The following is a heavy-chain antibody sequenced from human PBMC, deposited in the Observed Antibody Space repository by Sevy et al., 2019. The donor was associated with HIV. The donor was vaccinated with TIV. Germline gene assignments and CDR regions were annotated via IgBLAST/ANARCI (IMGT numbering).Heavy chain of an antibody. V-gene: IGHV1-2*06. CDR2: INPNSGGT. J-gene: IGHJ4*02. CDR3: ARDGLWFGELLPDY. Sequence: ASVKVSCKASGYTFTGYYMHWVRQAPGQGLEWMGRINPNSGGTNYAQKFKGRVTMTRDTSISTAYMELSRLRSDDTAVYYCARDGLWFGELLPDYWGQGTLVTVSS. CDR1: GYTFTGYY. D-gene: IGHD3-10*01.